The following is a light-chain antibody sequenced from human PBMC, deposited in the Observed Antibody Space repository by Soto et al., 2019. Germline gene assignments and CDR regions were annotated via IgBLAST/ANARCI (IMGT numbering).Light chain of an antibody. Sequence: EMVMTQSPATLSVSPGERATISCRASQNIGRNLAWYQQRPGQAPRLLIYGASTRATGFPARFSGSGSGTEFTLTISSLQSDDFATYYCQEYNAWPLFGQGTKLEIK. V-gene: IGKV3-15*01. CDR2: GAS. J-gene: IGKJ2*01. CDR1: QNIGRN. CDR3: QEYNAWPL.